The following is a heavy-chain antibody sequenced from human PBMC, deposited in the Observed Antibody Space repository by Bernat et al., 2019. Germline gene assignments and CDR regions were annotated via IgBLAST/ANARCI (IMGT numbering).Heavy chain of an antibody. Sequence: EVQLVESGGGLVQPGRSLRLSCAASGFTFDDYAMHWVRQAPGKGLEWVSGISWNSGSIGYADSVKGRFTISRDNSKNTLYLQMNSLRAEDTAVYYCARDPGFGMDVWGQGTTVTVSS. J-gene: IGHJ6*02. CDR2: ISWNSGSI. V-gene: IGHV3-9*01. CDR1: GFTFDDYA. CDR3: ARDPGFGMDV.